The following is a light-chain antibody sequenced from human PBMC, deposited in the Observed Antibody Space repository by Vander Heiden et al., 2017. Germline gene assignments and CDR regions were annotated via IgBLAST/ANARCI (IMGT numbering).Light chain of an antibody. CDR2: KTS. Sequence: DHQMTQSPSTLSAFVGDRVTITCRASQSISNWLAWYQQKPGKAPKLLIYKTSSLQSGVPSRFSGSGSGTAFTLTISSLQPDDFATYYCQKYNSYPWTFGQGTKVEI. V-gene: IGKV1-5*03. CDR3: QKYNSYPWT. J-gene: IGKJ1*01. CDR1: QSISNW.